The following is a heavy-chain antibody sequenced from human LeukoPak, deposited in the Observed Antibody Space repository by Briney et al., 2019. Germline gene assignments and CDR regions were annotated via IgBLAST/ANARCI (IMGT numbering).Heavy chain of an antibody. D-gene: IGHD2-2*03. CDR1: GFTFTTYG. CDR2: IGCSGTRT. V-gene: IGHV3-23*01. J-gene: IGHJ4*02. CDR3: AKDCRWILFDG. Sequence: GGTLRLSCSSSGFTFTTYGMNWVPHAPRKGLEWVSGIGCSGTRTYYTDSVKGRFTISRDTSKNTLYLQMNSIRDEDTRVYYCAKDCRWILFDGWGRGRLVSVCS.